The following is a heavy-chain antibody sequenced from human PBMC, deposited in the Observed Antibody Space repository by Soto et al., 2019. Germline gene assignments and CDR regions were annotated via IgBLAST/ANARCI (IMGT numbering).Heavy chain of an antibody. D-gene: IGHD6-13*01. CDR3: ARGYYSSRWRVFDY. J-gene: IGHJ4*02. Sequence: QVQLVQSGADVKKPGASVKVSCKTSGYTFSGYFMHWLRQAPGQGLEWMGWMNPNSGGTDYAQNFQGRVSMTWDTSISTAYMELSRLRSDDTAIYYCARGYYSSRWRVFDYWGQGPLVTVSS. CDR1: GYTFSGYF. CDR2: MNPNSGGT. V-gene: IGHV1-2*02.